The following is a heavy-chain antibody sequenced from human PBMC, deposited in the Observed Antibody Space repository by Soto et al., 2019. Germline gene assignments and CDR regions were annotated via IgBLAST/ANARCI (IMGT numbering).Heavy chain of an antibody. CDR2: ISHDGGAT. D-gene: IGHD2-2*01. CDR1: GFTFSTSG. J-gene: IGHJ5*02. CDR3: AKYWGSSGGNNWIDV. V-gene: IGHV3-30*18. Sequence: QVQLVESGGGVVQSGRSLRLSCAASGFTFSTSGMNWIRQAPGKGLEWVAMISHDGGATYYVDTVKGRFTISRDTDNNTLHIQMDSLRPEDPATYYTAKYWGSSGGNNWIDVWGQGTLVTVSS.